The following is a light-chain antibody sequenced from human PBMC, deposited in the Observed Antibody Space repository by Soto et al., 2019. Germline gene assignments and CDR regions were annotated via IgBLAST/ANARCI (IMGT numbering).Light chain of an antibody. J-gene: IGKJ1*01. CDR1: QSFNIIY. CDR3: HQYDSWP. CDR2: GAS. Sequence: SGLTPYQGTLSLSPGGRATPSFWASQSFNIIYLAWYQPKPGQAPRLLIYGASSRATGIPDRFSGSGSGTDFTLTISRLEPEDFAVYYCHQYDSWPFGQGTIVAIK. V-gene: IGKV3-20*01.